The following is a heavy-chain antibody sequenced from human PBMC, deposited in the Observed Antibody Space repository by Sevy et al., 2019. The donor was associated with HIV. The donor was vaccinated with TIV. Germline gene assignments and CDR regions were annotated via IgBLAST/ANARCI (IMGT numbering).Heavy chain of an antibody. CDR1: GFTVSSNY. V-gene: IGHV3-53*01. J-gene: IGHJ6*02. D-gene: IGHD2-15*01. CDR3: ARGHLYCSGCSCAPGVSYYYDGMDV. CDR2: IYSGGST. Sequence: GGSLRLSCAASGFTVSSNYMSWVRQAPGKGLEWVSVIYSGGSTYYADSVKGRFTISRDNSKNTLYLQMNSLRAEDTAVYYCARGHLYCSGCSCAPGVSYYYDGMDVWGQGTTVTVSS.